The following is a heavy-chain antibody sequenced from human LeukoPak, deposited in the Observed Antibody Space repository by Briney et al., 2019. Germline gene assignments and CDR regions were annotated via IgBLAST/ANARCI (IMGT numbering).Heavy chain of an antibody. D-gene: IGHD6-19*01. Sequence: PGGSLRLSCAASGVTVSSNYMAWGRQAPGKGLEWVSVIYNGVNTNYADSVKGRFNISRDNSKNTLYLQMNSLRAEDTAVYYCAGGPRWLAFDYWGQGTLVTVSS. CDR3: AGGPRWLAFDY. CDR1: GVTVSSNY. V-gene: IGHV3-53*01. CDR2: IYNGVNT. J-gene: IGHJ4*02.